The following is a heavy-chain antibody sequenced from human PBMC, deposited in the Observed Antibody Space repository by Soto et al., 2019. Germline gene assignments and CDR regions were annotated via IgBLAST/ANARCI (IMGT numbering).Heavy chain of an antibody. V-gene: IGHV3-15*07. D-gene: IGHD2-8*01. CDR3: TTAGGIVLMVYAPPTRIDY. CDR1: GFTFSNAW. Sequence: GGSLRPSCAASGFTFSNAWMNWVRQAPGKGLEWVGRIKSKTDGGTTDYAAPVKGRFTISRDDSKNTLYLQMNSLKTEDTAVYYCTTAGGIVLMVYAPPTRIDYWGQGTLVT. CDR2: IKSKTDGGTT. J-gene: IGHJ4*02.